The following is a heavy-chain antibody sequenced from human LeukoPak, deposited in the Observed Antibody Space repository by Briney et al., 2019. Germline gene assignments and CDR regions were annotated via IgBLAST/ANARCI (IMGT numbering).Heavy chain of an antibody. V-gene: IGHV1-69*13. D-gene: IGHD5-12*01. CDR2: IIPIFGTA. CDR3: ARGGGYDSAHYYMDV. Sequence: ASVKVSCKASGGTFSNYAISWVRQAPGQGLEWMGGIIPIFGTANYAQKFQGRVTITADESTSTAYMELSSLRSEDTAVYYCARGGGYDSAHYYMDVWGKGTTVTISS. CDR1: GGTFSNYA. J-gene: IGHJ6*03.